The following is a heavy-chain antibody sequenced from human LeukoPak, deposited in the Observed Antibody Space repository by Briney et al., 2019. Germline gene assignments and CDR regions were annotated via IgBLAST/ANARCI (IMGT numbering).Heavy chain of an antibody. Sequence: GASVRPLCADSGVTLSSYWRRWVRQAPGKGLVWVARSNSDGRITNYADSVKGRFTISRDNAKNTLYLQMNSLGAEDTAVYYCARGLVEMATLAYFDYWGQGTLVTVSS. CDR2: SNSDGRIT. CDR1: GVTLSSYW. D-gene: IGHD5-24*01. V-gene: IGHV3-74*01. J-gene: IGHJ4*02. CDR3: ARGLVEMATLAYFDY.